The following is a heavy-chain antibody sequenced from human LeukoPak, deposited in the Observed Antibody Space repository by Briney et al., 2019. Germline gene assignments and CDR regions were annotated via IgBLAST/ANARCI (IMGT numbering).Heavy chain of an antibody. J-gene: IGHJ6*03. CDR2: INPSGTT. V-gene: IGHV4-34*01. CDR1: GVSSSAYW. Sequence: SETLSLTCAVYGVSSSAYWWSWIRQPPGKGLEWIGEINPSGTTNYNPSLKGRVTISLDTSKNHFSLNLSSVTAADTAVYYCARPRKHDYYDMDVWGKGTTVTVSS. CDR3: ARPRKHDYYDMDV.